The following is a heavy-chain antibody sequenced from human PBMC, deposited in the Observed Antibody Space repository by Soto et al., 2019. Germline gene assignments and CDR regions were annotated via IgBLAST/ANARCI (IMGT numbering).Heavy chain of an antibody. J-gene: IGHJ5*02. Sequence: PSETLSLTCTFSCGSISSYYWSWIRQPAGKGLEWIGRIYTSGSTNYNPSLKSRVTMSVDTSKNQFSLKLSSVTAADTAVYYCARVHGSYVFEWFDPWGQGTLVTVSS. CDR2: IYTSGST. CDR3: ARVHGSYVFEWFDP. V-gene: IGHV4-4*07. D-gene: IGHD1-26*01. CDR1: CGSISSYY.